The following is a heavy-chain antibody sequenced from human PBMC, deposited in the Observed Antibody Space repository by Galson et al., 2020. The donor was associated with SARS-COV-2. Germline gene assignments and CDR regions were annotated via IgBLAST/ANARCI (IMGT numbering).Heavy chain of an antibody. J-gene: IGHJ4*02. CDR3: ARVNWTPDY. V-gene: IGHV4-38-2*02. Sequence: SETLSLTCTVSGYSISSGYHWDWIRQPPGKGLEWIASIHHSGSTYYNPSLKSRVTISVDTSNNQFSLRLTSVTAADTAVYYCARVNWTPDYWGQGTLITVSS. CDR2: IHHSGST. CDR1: GYSISSGYH. D-gene: IGHD1-1*01.